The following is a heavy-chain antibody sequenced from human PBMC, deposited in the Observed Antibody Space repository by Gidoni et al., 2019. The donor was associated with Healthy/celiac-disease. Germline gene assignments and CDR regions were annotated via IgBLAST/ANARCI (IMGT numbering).Heavy chain of an antibody. CDR1: GGTFSSNT. J-gene: IGHJ3*02. CDR3: ARALYSGSYSVAFDI. D-gene: IGHD1-26*01. Sequence: QVQLVQSGAEVKKPGTSVTVSCQAPGGTFSSNTISWVRQAPGQGLEWMGRIIPSLGIANYAQKVQGRITSTADKTTMTAYMEMSSVRYEDTAVYYCARALYSGSYSVAFDIWGQGTMVTVSS. CDR2: IIPSLGIA. V-gene: IGHV1-69*02.